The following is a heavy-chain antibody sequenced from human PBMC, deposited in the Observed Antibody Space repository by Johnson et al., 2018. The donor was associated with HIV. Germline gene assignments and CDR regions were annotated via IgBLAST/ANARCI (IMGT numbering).Heavy chain of an antibody. CDR1: GFTFSTYT. CDR3: ARGRKDIAAVDGLDTDGFDT. V-gene: IGHV3-30*04. D-gene: IGHD6-13*01. J-gene: IGHJ3*02. Sequence: QVQLVESGGGVVQPGKSLRLFCAVSGFTFSTYTMHWVRQAPGRGLEWVEVISYDGSNKYYADSVKGRFTISRDTSRDTLYLQMTSLRPEDTAVYYCARGRKDIAAVDGLDTDGFDTWGQGTMVTVS. CDR2: ISYDGSNK.